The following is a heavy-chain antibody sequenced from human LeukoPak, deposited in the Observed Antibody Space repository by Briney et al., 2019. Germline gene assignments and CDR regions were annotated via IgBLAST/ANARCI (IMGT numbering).Heavy chain of an antibody. D-gene: IGHD5-24*01. CDR2: ISWDGGST. V-gene: IGHV3-43D*03. CDR1: GFTFDDYA. Sequence: GGSLRLSCAASGFTFDDYAMHWVRQAPGKGLEWVSLISWDGGSTYYADSVKGRFTISRDNSKNSLYLQMNSLRAEDTALYYCAKDGRAETATTQAVWYYYYYMDVWGKGTTVTVSS. J-gene: IGHJ6*03. CDR3: AKDGRAETATTQAVWYYYYYMDV.